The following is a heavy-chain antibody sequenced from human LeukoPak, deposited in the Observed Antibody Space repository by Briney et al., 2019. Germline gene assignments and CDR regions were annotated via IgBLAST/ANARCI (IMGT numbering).Heavy chain of an antibody. CDR2: INSDGSST. Sequence: TGGPLRLSCAASGFTFSSYWMHWVRQAPGKGLVWVSRINSDGSSTSYADSVKGRFTISRDNAKNTLYLQMNSLRAEDTAVYYCASQGIVVVPAAPSTGSLAYYYYYYMDVWGKGTTVTVSS. CDR1: GFTFSSYW. D-gene: IGHD2-2*01. CDR3: ASQGIVVVPAAPSTGSLAYYYYYYMDV. V-gene: IGHV3-74*01. J-gene: IGHJ6*03.